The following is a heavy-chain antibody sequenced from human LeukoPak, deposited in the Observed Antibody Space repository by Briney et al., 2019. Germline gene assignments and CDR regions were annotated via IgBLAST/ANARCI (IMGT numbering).Heavy chain of an antibody. V-gene: IGHV3-21*01. D-gene: IGHD3-10*01. CDR2: ITSRSSFL. J-gene: IGHJ3*02. Sequence: PGGSLRLSCAASGFTFSDFSMNWVRQAPGKGLEWVSSITSRSSFLYYADSVRGRFTLSRDNAKNSVFLQMNSLRAEDTAVYYCARDRPLFRLGELEDVYAFDIWGQGTLVTVSS. CDR1: GFTFSDFS. CDR3: ARDRPLFRLGELEDVYAFDI.